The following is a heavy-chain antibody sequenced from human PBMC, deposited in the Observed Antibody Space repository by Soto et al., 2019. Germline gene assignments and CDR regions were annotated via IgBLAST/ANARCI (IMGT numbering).Heavy chain of an antibody. CDR2: IWYDGSHK. CDR1: GFTFSSYG. CDR3: ARYQGRGYSYGFDY. Sequence: GGSLRLSCAASGFTFSSYGMHWVRQAPGKGLEWVAVIWYDGSHKYYADSVKGRFTISRDNSKNTLYLQMNSLRAEDTAVYYCARYQGRGYSYGFDYWGQGTLVTVSS. V-gene: IGHV3-33*01. D-gene: IGHD5-18*01. J-gene: IGHJ4*02.